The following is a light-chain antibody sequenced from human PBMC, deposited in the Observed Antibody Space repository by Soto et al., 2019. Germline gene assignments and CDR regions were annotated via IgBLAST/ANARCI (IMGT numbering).Light chain of an antibody. CDR3: QQYVSTPWT. CDR1: QSVLYSANNKNY. V-gene: IGKV4-1*01. J-gene: IGKJ1*01. Sequence: DIAMTQSPDSLAVSLGERATINCKSSQSVLYSANNKNYLAWYQQKPGQPPKLLIYCASTRESGVPDRFSGSGSAKDFTLTISSLRAEDVAVYYCQQYVSTPWTSGQGTKVEIK. CDR2: CAS.